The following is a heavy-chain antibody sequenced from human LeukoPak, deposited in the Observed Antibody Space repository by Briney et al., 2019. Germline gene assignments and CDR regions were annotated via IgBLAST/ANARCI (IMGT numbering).Heavy chain of an antibody. D-gene: IGHD3-10*01. CDR2: IKQDGSEK. CDR3: ARDIRIAMVRGVIILPNSDAFDI. Sequence: PGGSLRLSCAASGFTFSSYWMSWVRQAPGKGLEWVANIKQDGSEKYYVDSAKGRFTISRDNAKNSLYLQMNSLRAEDTAVYYCARDIRIAMVRGVIILPNSDAFDIWGQGTMVTVSS. V-gene: IGHV3-7*01. CDR1: GFTFSSYW. J-gene: IGHJ3*02.